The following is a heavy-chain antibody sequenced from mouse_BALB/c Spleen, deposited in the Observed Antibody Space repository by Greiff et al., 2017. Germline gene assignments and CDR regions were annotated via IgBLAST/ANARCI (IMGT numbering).Heavy chain of an antibody. CDR3: ARPSYGNSSAWFAY. J-gene: IGHJ3*01. V-gene: IGHV5-17*02. Sequence: EVMLVESGGGLVQPGGSRKLSCAASGFTFSSFGMHWVRQAPEKGLEWVAYISSGSSTIYYADTVKGRFTISRDNPKNTLFLQMTSLRSEDTAMYYCARPSYGNSSAWFAYWGQGTLVTVSA. CDR2: ISSGSSTI. D-gene: IGHD2-1*01. CDR1: GFTFSSFG.